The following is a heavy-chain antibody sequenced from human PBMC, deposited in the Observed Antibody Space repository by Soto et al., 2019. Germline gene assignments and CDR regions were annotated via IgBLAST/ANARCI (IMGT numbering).Heavy chain of an antibody. J-gene: IGHJ6*02. CDR2: IIPILGIA. CDR3: ARMGDIPYYYYGMDV. D-gene: IGHD3-16*01. CDR1: GGTFSSYT. V-gene: IGHV1-69*02. Sequence: SVKVSCKASGGTFSSYTISWVRQAPGQGLEWMGRIIPILGIANYAQKFQGRVTITADKSTSTAYMELSSLRSEDTAVYYCARMGDIPYYYYGMDVWGQGTTVTVSS.